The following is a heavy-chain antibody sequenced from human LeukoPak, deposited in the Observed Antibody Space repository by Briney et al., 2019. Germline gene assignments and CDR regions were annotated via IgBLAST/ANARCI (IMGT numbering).Heavy chain of an antibody. V-gene: IGHV3-73*01. CDR2: IRSKANSYAT. CDR3: TRKDGDYPYYYYGMDV. J-gene: IGHJ6*02. Sequence: GRSLRLSCAASGFTFSGSAMHWVRQASGKGLEWVGRIRSKANSYATAYAASVKGRFTISRDDSKNTAYLQMNSLKTEDTAVYYCTRKDGDYPYYYYGMDVWGQGTTVTVSS. CDR1: GFTFSGSA. D-gene: IGHD4-17*01.